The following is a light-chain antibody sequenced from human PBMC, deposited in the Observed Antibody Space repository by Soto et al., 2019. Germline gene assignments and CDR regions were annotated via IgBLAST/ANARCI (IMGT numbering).Light chain of an antibody. CDR1: HSVSSSF. CDR2: GAS. V-gene: IGKV3-20*01. J-gene: IGKJ5*01. Sequence: EIVLTQSPGTLSLSPGERATLSCRASHSVSSSFLAWYQQKPGQAPRLLIYGASSRATGIPDRFSGSGSGTDFTLTISRLEPEDFAMYYCQQYGSSPITFGQGTRLEIK. CDR3: QQYGSSPIT.